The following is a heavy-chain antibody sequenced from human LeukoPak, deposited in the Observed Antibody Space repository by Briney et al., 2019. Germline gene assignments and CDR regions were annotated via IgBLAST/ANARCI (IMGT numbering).Heavy chain of an antibody. D-gene: IGHD1-26*01. CDR2: TYYSGST. J-gene: IGHJ4*02. V-gene: IGHV4-39*07. Sequence: PSETLSLTCTVSGDSLSSAGDYWGWIRQPPGKGLEWIGSTYYSGSTYYNPSLKSRVTISVDTSKNQFSLKLSSVTAADTAVYYCARVWELYFDYWGQGTLVTVSS. CDR3: ARVWELYFDY. CDR1: GDSLSSAGDY.